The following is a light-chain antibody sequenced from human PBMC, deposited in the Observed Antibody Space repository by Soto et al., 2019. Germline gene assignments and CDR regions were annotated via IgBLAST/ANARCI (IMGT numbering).Light chain of an antibody. CDR1: SSNIGSNT. Sequence: QSVLTQPPSASGTPGQRVTISCSGSSSNIGSNTVNWYQQLPGTAPKLLIYSNNQRPSGVPDRFSGSKSGTSASLAISGLQCVEEADYYCAAWDDSLNGPVFGGGTKLTVL. CDR2: SNN. CDR3: AAWDDSLNGPV. J-gene: IGLJ2*01. V-gene: IGLV1-44*01.